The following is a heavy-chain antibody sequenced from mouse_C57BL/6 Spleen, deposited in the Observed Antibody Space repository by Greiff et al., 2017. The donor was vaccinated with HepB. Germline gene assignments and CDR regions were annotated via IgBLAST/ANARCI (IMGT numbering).Heavy chain of an antibody. V-gene: IGHV6-6*01. CDR3: TRLGRGYYAMDY. D-gene: IGHD4-1*01. Sequence: EVKLMESGGGLVQPGGSMKLSCAASGFTFSDSWMDWVRQSPEKGLEWVAEIRNKANNHATYYAESVKGRFTISRDDSKSSVYLQMNSLRAEDTGIYYCTRLGRGYYAMDYWGQGTSVTVSS. CDR1: GFTFSDSW. J-gene: IGHJ4*01. CDR2: IRNKANNHAT.